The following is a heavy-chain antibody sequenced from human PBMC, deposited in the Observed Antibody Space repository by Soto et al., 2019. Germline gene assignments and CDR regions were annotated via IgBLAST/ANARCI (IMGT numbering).Heavy chain of an antibody. Sequence: QVQLVQSGAGMKKPGSSVKVSCKASGGTFSRYAISWVRQAPGQGLEWMGGIIPIFGTPKYAQKFQGRVTITADESTSTTYMELSSLIPEDTALYYCASAAAGYWYFDLWGRGTLVNVSS. J-gene: IGHJ2*01. CDR1: GGTFSRYA. D-gene: IGHD6-13*01. CDR3: ASAAAGYWYFDL. CDR2: IIPIFGTP. V-gene: IGHV1-69*01.